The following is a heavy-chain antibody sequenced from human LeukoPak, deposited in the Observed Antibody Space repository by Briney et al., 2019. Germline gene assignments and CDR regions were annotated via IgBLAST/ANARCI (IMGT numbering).Heavy chain of an antibody. CDR3: ASDIAAAGNSFDY. CDR2: IYTSGST. CDR1: GGSISSYY. J-gene: IGHJ4*02. D-gene: IGHD6-13*01. Sequence: SETLSLTCTVSGGSISSYYWSWIRQPPGKGLEWIGRIYTSGSTNYNPSLKSRVTMSVDTSKNQFSLKLSSVTAADTAVYYCASDIAAAGNSFDYWGQGTLVTVSS. V-gene: IGHV4-4*07.